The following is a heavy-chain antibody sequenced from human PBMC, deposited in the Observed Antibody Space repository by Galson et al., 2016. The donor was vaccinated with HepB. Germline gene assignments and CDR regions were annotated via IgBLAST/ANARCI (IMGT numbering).Heavy chain of an antibody. J-gene: IGHJ3*02. CDR1: GFTFRSYA. D-gene: IGHD3-10*01. Sequence: SLRLSCAASGFTFRSYAMSWVRQAPGKGLEWVAAISGSAENKYYADTVEGRLTISRDNSKSTLYLHMNSLRAENTAVYYCAKGGARGPFDIWGQGTVVTVSS. CDR3: AKGGARGPFDI. CDR2: ISGSAENK. V-gene: IGHV3-23*01.